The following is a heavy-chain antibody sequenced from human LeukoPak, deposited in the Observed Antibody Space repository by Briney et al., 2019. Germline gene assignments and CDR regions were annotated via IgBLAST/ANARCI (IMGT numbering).Heavy chain of an antibody. D-gene: IGHD2-2*01. Sequence: SETLSLTCAVYGGSFSGYYWSWIRRPPGKGLEWIGEINHSGSTNYNPSLKSRVTISVDTSKNQFSLKLSSVTAADTAVYYCASVSHAPRDYWGQGTLVTVSS. J-gene: IGHJ4*02. CDR3: ASVSHAPRDY. CDR2: INHSGST. CDR1: GGSFSGYY. V-gene: IGHV4-34*01.